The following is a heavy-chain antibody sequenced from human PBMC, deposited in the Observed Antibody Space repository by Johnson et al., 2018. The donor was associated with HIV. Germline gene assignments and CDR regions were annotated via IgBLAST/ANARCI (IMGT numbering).Heavy chain of an antibody. CDR2: ITWNGGST. V-gene: IGHV3-20*04. CDR1: GFTFDDYG. CDR3: ARASTTVTTGDDAFDI. Sequence: VQLVESGGGVVRPGGSLRLSCAASGFTFDDYGMSWVRQAPGKGLEWVSLITWNGGSTYYADFVKGRFTISRDNAKNSLYLQMNSLRAEDTALYYCARASTTVTTGDDAFDIWGQGTMVTVSS. D-gene: IGHD4-17*01. J-gene: IGHJ3*02.